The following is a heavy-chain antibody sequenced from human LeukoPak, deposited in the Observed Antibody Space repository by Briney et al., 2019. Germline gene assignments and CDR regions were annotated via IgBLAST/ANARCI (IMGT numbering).Heavy chain of an antibody. J-gene: IGHJ4*02. CDR3: ACREIAAAGTGPFDY. Sequence: SETLSLTCAVYGGSFSGSYWSWIRQPPGKGLEWIGEINHSGSTNYNPSLKSRVTISVDTSKNQFSLKLSSVTAADTAVYYCACREIAAAGTGPFDYWGQGTLVTVSS. V-gene: IGHV4-34*01. CDR2: INHSGST. CDR1: GGSFSGSY. D-gene: IGHD6-13*01.